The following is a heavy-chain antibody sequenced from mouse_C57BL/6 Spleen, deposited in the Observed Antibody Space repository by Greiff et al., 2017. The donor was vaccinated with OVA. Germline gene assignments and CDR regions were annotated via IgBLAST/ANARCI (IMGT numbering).Heavy chain of an antibody. D-gene: IGHD1-1*01. CDR1: GFTFSSYA. Sequence: EVQLVESGEGLVKPGGSLKLSCAASGFTFSSYAMSWVSQTPEKRLEWVAYISSGGDYIYYADTVKGRFTITRDTARNTLYLQMSRLKSEDAAMYYCTRRECYGSSYWYFDVWGTGAPVTVSS. CDR3: TRRECYGSSYWYFDV. J-gene: IGHJ1*03. CDR2: ISSGGDYI. V-gene: IGHV5-9-1*02.